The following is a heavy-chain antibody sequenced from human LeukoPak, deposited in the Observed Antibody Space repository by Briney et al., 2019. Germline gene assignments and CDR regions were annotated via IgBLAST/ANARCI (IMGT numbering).Heavy chain of an antibody. V-gene: IGHV4-34*01. CDR3: ASRDGDYDY. CDR1: GGSFSDYY. J-gene: IGHJ4*02. Sequence: SETLSLTCAVYGGSFSDYYWSWIRQPPGKGPEWIGEINHSGSTNYNPSLKSRVTISVDTSKNQFSLKLSSVTAADTAVYYCASRDGDYDYWGQGTLVTVSS. D-gene: IGHD4-17*01. CDR2: INHSGST.